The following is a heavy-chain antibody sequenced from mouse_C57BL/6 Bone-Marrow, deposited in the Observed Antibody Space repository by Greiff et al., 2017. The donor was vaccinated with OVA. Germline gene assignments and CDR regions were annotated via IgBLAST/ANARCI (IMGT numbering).Heavy chain of an antibody. D-gene: IGHD2-5*01. Sequence: EVQLQQSGTVLARPGASVKMSCKPSGYTFTSYWMHWVKQRPGQGLEWIGAIYPGNSDTSYNQKFKGKAKLTAVTSASTAYMELSSLTNEDSAVYYCTRVGYSNYVRPAWFAYWGQGTLVTVSA. CDR1: GYTFTSYW. V-gene: IGHV1-5*01. J-gene: IGHJ3*01. CDR2: IYPGNSDT. CDR3: TRVGYSNYVRPAWFAY.